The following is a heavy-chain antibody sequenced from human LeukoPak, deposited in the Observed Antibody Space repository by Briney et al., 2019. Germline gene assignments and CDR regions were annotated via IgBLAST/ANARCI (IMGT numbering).Heavy chain of an antibody. Sequence: ASVKVSCKASGYTFTSYYMHWVRQAPGQGLEWMGIINPSGGSTSYAQKFQGRVTMTRDTSTSTVYMELSSLRSDDTAVYYCARDGGSGSYGMSYYYYMDVWGKGTTVTVSS. D-gene: IGHD3-10*01. CDR2: INPSGGST. CDR1: GYTFTSYY. V-gene: IGHV1-46*01. J-gene: IGHJ6*03. CDR3: ARDGGSGSYGMSYYYYMDV.